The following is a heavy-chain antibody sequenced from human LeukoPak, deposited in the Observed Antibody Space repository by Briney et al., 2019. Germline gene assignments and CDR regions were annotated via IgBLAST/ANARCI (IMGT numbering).Heavy chain of an antibody. J-gene: IGHJ4*02. D-gene: IGHD6-19*01. Sequence: SETLSLTCTVSGGSISSYYWSWIRQPPGKGLEWIGYIYYSGSTNYNPSLKSRVTISVDTSKNQFSLKLSSVTAADTAVYYCARLGSGWQGPDYWGQGTLVTASS. V-gene: IGHV4-59*01. CDR2: IYYSGST. CDR3: ARLGSGWQGPDY. CDR1: GGSISSYY.